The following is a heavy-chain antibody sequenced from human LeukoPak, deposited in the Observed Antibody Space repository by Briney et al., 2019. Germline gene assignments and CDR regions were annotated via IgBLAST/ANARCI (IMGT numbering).Heavy chain of an antibody. CDR2: TYYRSKWHN. D-gene: IGHD1-20*01. CDR3: ARERPGEALTGTTCGWFDP. Sequence: PSQTLSLTCAISGDSVSSNSAAWNWIRQSPSRGLEWLGRTYYRSKWHNDYAVSVKSRITINPGTSKNQSSLQLNSVTPEDTAVYYCARERPGEALTGTTCGWFDPWGQGTLVTVSS. V-gene: IGHV6-1*01. CDR1: GDSVSSNSAA. J-gene: IGHJ5*02.